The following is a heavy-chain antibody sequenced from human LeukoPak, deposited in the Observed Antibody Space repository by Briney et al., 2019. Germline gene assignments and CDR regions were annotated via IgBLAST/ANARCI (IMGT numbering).Heavy chain of an antibody. V-gene: IGHV1-2*02. J-gene: IGHJ4*02. CDR2: INPNSGGT. CDR3: ARSLAAAGPDFDY. Sequence: GASVKVSCKASGYTFTGYYMHWVRQAPGQGLEWMGWINPNSGGTNYAQKFQGRVTMTRDTSISTAHMELSRLRSDDTAVYYCARSLAAAGPDFDYWGQGTLVTVSS. D-gene: IGHD6-13*01. CDR1: GYTFTGYY.